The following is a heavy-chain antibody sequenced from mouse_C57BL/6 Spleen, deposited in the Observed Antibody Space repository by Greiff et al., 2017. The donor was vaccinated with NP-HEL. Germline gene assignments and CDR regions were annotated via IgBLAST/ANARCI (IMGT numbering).Heavy chain of an antibody. CDR1: GYTFTSYW. V-gene: IGHV1-64*01. J-gene: IGHJ2*01. D-gene: IGHD1-1*01. CDR2: IHPNSGST. CDR3: ARCDYGSRDYFDY. Sequence: QVQLQQPGAELVKPGASVKLSCKASGYTFTSYWMHWVKQRPGQGLEWIGMIHPNSGSTNYNEKFKSKATLTVDKSSSTAFMQLSSLTSEDSAVYYCARCDYGSRDYFDYWGQGTTLTVSS.